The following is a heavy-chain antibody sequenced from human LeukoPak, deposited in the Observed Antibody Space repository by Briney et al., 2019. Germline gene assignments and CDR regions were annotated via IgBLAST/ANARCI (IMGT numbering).Heavy chain of an antibody. CDR2: IYYGGHA. CDR3: AGSNGLVTTILPDY. D-gene: IGHD2-21*02. J-gene: IGHJ4*02. CDR1: RGSIRSYY. V-gene: IGHV4-59*01. Sequence: PSETLSLTCTVSRGSIRSYYWSWIRQAPGTGLEWIGYIYYGGHALYNPSLKSRLSISLDTSKSQFSLNLNSVTTADTAVYYCAGSNGLVTTILPDYWGQGTLVTVSS.